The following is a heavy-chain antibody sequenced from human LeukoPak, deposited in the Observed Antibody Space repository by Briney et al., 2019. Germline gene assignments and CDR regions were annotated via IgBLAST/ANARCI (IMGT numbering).Heavy chain of an antibody. V-gene: IGHV1-18*01. J-gene: IGHJ4*02. CDR2: ISAYNGNT. CDR3: ARAIAAAGTGGVDY. CDR1: GYTLTSYG. D-gene: IGHD6-13*01. Sequence: ASVKVSCKGSGYTLTSYGISWVRQAPGQGLEWMGWISAYNGNTNYAQKLQGRVTMTTDTSTSTAYMELRSLRSDDTAVYYCARAIAAAGTGGVDYWGQGTLVTVPS.